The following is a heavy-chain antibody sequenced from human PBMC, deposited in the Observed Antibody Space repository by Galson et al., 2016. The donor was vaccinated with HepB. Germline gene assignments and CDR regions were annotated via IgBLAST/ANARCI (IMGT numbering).Heavy chain of an antibody. CDR1: GFTFSRYW. CDR3: SLGATSAHY. V-gene: IGHV3-74*01. D-gene: IGHD3-16*01. J-gene: IGHJ4*02. CDR2: INGDGNNT. Sequence: SLRLSCAASGFTFSRYWMHWVRQAPGKGLVWVSRINGDGNNTNYADSVKGRFTISRDNAKNTPYLQMNSLRSEDTALYYCSLGATSAHYWGQGTLVTVSS.